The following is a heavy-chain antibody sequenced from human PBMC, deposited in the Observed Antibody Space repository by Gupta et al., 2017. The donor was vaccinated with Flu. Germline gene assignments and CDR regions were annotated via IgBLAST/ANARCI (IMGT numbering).Heavy chain of an antibody. V-gene: IGHV3-64*01. D-gene: IGHD7-27*01. Sequence: EVQLVATGGGLVQPGGSLRLSCAASGFSFSNYAMHWVRQAPGKGLEYVSAINSHGDSTEYANSVKGRFTISRDNAKNTLYLQMGSLRSDDMAMYYCARAHWGHWYFDLWGRGTLVTVSS. CDR2: INSHGDST. CDR3: ARAHWGHWYFDL. CDR1: GFSFSNYA. J-gene: IGHJ2*01.